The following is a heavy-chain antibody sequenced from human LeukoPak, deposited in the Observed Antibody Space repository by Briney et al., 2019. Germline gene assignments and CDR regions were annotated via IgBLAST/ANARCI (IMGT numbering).Heavy chain of an antibody. V-gene: IGHV3-53*01. CDR3: ASGSGSGWPLDR. CDR2: MYAGGTT. CDR1: GVXVSRNF. Sequence: PGGSLRLSCAASGVXVSRNFMSWVRQAPGKGLQWVAIMYAGGTTEYSDSARGRFDISTYSSNNTISLQINSLRADDTAVYYCASGSGSGWPLDRWGQGALVTVSS. J-gene: IGHJ5*02. D-gene: IGHD6-19*01.